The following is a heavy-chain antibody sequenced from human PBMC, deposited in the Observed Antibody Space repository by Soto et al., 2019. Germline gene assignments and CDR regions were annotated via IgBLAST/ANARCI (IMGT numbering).Heavy chain of an antibody. J-gene: IGHJ6*03. CDR1: GYTFTSYA. CDR3: AREGAAAGINYYYYYMDV. CDR2: INAGNGNT. Sequence: ASVKVSCKASGYTFTSYAMHWVRQAPGQRLEWMGWINAGNGNTEYSQKFQGRVTITRDTSASTAYMALSSLRSEDTAVYYCAREGAAAGINYYYYYMDVWGKGTTVTVSS. V-gene: IGHV1-3*01. D-gene: IGHD6-13*01.